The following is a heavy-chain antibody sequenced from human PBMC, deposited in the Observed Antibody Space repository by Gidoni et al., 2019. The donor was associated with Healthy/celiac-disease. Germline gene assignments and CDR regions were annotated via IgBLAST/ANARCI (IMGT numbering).Heavy chain of an antibody. V-gene: IGHV4-31*03. CDR2: IYYSGST. CDR3: ARVRARPNYYDSSGYPYYFDY. Sequence: QVQLQESGPGLVKPSQTLSLTCTVSGGSISSGGYYWSWIRQHPGKGLDWIGYIYYSGSTYYNPSLKSRVTISVDTSKNQFSLKLSSVTAADTAVYYCARVRARPNYYDSSGYPYYFDYWGQGTLVTVSS. CDR1: GGSISSGGYY. J-gene: IGHJ4*02. D-gene: IGHD3-22*01.